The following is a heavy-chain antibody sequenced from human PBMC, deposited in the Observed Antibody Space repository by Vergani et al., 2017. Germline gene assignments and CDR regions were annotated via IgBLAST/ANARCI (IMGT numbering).Heavy chain of an antibody. CDR2: INHSGST. D-gene: IGHD6-6*01. V-gene: IGHV4-34*01. CDR3: ARGQDSSSNQNFDY. J-gene: IGHJ4*02. CDR1: GGSFSGYY. Sequence: QVQLQQWGAGLLKPSETLSLTCAVYGGSFSGYYWSWIRQPPGKGLEWIGEINHSGSTNYNPSLKSRVTISVDTSKNQFSLKLSSVTAAATAVYYCARGQDSSSNQNFDYWGQGTLVTVSS.